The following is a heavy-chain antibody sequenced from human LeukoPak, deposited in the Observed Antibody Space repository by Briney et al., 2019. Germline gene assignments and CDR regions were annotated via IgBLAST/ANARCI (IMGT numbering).Heavy chain of an antibody. Sequence: GGSLRLSCAASGFTFSSYTMNWVRQAPGKGPEWVSSITSSRSYIYYADSVKVRFTLSMDNARNSLYLQMNSLRAEDTALYYCARDGDTVLTRGYYYYMDVWGKGTTVTVSS. CDR3: ARDGDTVLTRGYYYYMDV. J-gene: IGHJ6*03. CDR2: ITSSRSYI. D-gene: IGHD4-23*01. V-gene: IGHV3-21*01. CDR1: GFTFSSYT.